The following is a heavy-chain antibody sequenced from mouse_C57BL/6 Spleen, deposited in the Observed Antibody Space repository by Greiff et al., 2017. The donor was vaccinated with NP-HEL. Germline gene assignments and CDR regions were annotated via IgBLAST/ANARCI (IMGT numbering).Heavy chain of an antibody. Sequence: QVQLQQSGAELARPGASVKLSCKASGYTFTSYGISWVKQRTGQGLEWIGEIYPRSGNTYYNEKLKGKATLTADKSSSTAYMELRSLTSEDSAVYFCARGYGIPDYYGLDYWGQGTTLTVSS. CDR2: IYPRSGNT. D-gene: IGHD1-1*01. CDR3: ARGYGIPDYYGLDY. CDR1: GYTFTSYG. J-gene: IGHJ2*01. V-gene: IGHV1-81*01.